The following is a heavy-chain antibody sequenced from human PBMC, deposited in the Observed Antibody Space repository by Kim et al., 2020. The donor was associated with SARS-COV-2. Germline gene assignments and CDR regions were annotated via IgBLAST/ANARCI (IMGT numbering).Heavy chain of an antibody. D-gene: IGHD6-19*01. J-gene: IGHJ4*02. CDR2: IWDDGSNK. CDR1: GFTFSSYG. Sequence: GGSLRLSCAASGFTFSSYGMHWVRQAPGKGLEWVAVIWDDGSNKYYADSVKGRFTISRDNSKNTLYLQMNSLRAEDTAVYYCARDFLSSSGPFDYWGQGTLVTVSS. V-gene: IGHV3-33*01. CDR3: ARDFLSSSGPFDY.